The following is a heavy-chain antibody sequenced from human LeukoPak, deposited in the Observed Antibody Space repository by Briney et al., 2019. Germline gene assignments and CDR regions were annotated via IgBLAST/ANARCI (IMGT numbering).Heavy chain of an antibody. CDR2: INHSGST. CDR1: GGSFSGYY. J-gene: IGHJ6*03. V-gene: IGHV4-34*01. D-gene: IGHD2-2*02. Sequence: SETLSLTCAVYGGSFSGYYWSWIRQPPGKGLEWIGEINHSGSTNYNPSLKSRVTISVDTSKNQFSLKLSSVAAADTAVYYCARGYCSSTSCYNSYYYYYMDVRGKGTTVTVSS. CDR3: ARGYCSSTSCYNSYYYYYMDV.